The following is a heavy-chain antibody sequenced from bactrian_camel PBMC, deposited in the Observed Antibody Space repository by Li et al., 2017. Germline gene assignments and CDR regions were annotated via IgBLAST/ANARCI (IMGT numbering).Heavy chain of an antibody. CDR1: GYTCGSYC. CDR3: ALDRLRCLTATPLSVQGYSH. J-gene: IGHJ4*01. D-gene: IGHD2*01. CDR2: INSGANLP. V-gene: IGHV3S1*01. Sequence: HVQLVESGGGSVQAGGALRLSCAHPGYTCGSYCVGWFRQAPGKEREGVAAINSGANLPYYADSMKGRFTVSQDNAKNTLYLQMSGLKPEDTAMYYCALDRLRCLTATPLSVQGYSHWGQGTQVTVS.